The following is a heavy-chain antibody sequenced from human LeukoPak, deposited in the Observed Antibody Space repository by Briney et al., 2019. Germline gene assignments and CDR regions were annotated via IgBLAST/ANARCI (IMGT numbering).Heavy chain of an antibody. CDR2: ISSSGSTA. Sequence: GGSLRLSCAASGFTFSSYEMNWVRQAPGKGLGWVSYISSSGSTAYYADSVKGRFTISRDNAKNSLYLQMNSLRAEDTAVYYCARSQWLVRGYYFDYWGQGTVVTVSS. V-gene: IGHV3-48*03. J-gene: IGHJ4*02. CDR3: ARSQWLVRGYYFDY. CDR1: GFTFSSYE. D-gene: IGHD6-19*01.